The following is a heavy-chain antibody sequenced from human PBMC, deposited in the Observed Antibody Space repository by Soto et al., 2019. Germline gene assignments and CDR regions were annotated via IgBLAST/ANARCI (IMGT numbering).Heavy chain of an antibody. CDR1: GFTFSSYG. CDR3: AKDLVGGYFDY. D-gene: IGHD3-16*01. CDR2: ISYDGSNK. J-gene: IGHJ4*02. V-gene: IGHV3-30*18. Sequence: GGSLRLSCAASGFTFSSYGMHWVRQAPGKGLEWVAVISYDGSNKYYADSVKGRFTISRDNSKNTLYLQMNSLRAEDTAVYYCAKDLVGGYFDYWGQGTLVTVSS.